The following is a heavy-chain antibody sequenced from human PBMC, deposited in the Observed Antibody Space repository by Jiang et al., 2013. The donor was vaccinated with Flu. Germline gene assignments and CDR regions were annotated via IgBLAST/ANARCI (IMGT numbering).Heavy chain of an antibody. D-gene: IGHD3-3*02. CDR3: ARTGHFWSGYYHFDY. J-gene: IGHJ4*02. Sequence: WVAVIWYDGSNKYYADSVKGRFTISRDNSKNTLYLQMNSLRAEDTAVYYCARTGHFWSGYYHFDYWGQGTLVTVSS. V-gene: IGHV3-33*01. CDR2: IWYDGSNK.